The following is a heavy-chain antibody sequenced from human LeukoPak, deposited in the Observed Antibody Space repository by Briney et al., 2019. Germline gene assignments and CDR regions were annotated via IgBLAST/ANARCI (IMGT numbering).Heavy chain of an antibody. CDR2: ISSSSFFI. D-gene: IGHD2-2*01. V-gene: IGHV3-21*05. CDR3: AKVMPLYQLQWGLYDY. Sequence: PGGSLRLSCAASGFTFSSYSMNWVRQAPGKGLEWVSYISSSSFFIYYADSVKGRFTISRDNAKNSLYLQMNSLRAEDTAVYYCAKVMPLYQLQWGLYDYWGQGTLVTVSS. J-gene: IGHJ4*02. CDR1: GFTFSSYS.